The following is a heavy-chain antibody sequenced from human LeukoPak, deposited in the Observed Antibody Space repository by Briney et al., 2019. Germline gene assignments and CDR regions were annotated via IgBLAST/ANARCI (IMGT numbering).Heavy chain of an antibody. J-gene: IGHJ4*02. V-gene: IGHV3-23*01. D-gene: IGHD3-22*01. CDR3: ARARGITMTSFYYFDY. CDR2: ISGSGGST. CDR1: GFTFSSYA. Sequence: GGSLRLSCAASGFTFSSYAMSWVRQAPGKGLEWVSAISGSGGSTYYADSVKGRLTISRDNSKNTLYLQMNSLRAEDTAVYYCARARGITMTSFYYFDYWGQGTLVTVSS.